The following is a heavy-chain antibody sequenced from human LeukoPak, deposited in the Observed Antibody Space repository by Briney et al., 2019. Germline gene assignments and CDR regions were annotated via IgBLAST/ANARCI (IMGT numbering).Heavy chain of an antibody. D-gene: IGHD3-22*01. CDR2: ISSNVGST. CDR3: VKGQRYYDSSGYYSIEYFQH. CDR1: GFTFSSYA. J-gene: IGHJ1*01. V-gene: IGHV3-64D*09. Sequence: PGGSLRLSCSASGFTFSSYAMHWVRQAPGKGLEYVSAISSNVGSTYYADSVKGRFTISRDNSKNTLYLQMSSLRAEDTAVYYCVKGQRYYDSSGYYSIEYFQHWGQGTLVTVSS.